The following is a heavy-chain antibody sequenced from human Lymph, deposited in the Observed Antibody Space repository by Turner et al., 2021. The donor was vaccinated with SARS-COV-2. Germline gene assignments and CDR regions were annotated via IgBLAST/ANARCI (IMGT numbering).Heavy chain of an antibody. V-gene: IGHV3-23*01. J-gene: IGHJ4*02. D-gene: IGHD3-16*01. CDR3: AKSPLGEDYFDY. CDR2: ISGSGART. CDR1: GFTFSNYA. Sequence: EVQLFESGGALVPPGGSLIPSCAASGFTFSNYAMSWVRQPPGKGLEWVADISGSGARTYYAASVKGGFTISRDNSKNTLFLQMNSLRADDTAIYYCAKSPLGEDYFDYWGQGTLVTVSS.